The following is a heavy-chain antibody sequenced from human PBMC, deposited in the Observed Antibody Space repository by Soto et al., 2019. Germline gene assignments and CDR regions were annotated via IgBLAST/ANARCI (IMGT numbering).Heavy chain of an antibody. Sequence: QVQLVESGGGVVQPGRSLRLSCAASGFTFSSYGMHWVRQAPGKGLEWVAVLSYDGSNKYYADSVKGRFTISRDNSKNTLYLQMNSLRAEDTAVYYCAKGIADTVTTPRGYYYYGMDVWGQGTTVTVSS. CDR2: LSYDGSNK. D-gene: IGHD4-17*01. J-gene: IGHJ6*02. CDR3: AKGIADTVTTPRGYYYYGMDV. V-gene: IGHV3-30*18. CDR1: GFTFSSYG.